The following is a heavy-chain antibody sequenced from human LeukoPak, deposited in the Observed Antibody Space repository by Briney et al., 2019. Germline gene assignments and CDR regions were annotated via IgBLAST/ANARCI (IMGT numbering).Heavy chain of an antibody. V-gene: IGHV3-33*01. Sequence: RGSLRLSCAASRFTSSSYSMHCVRPAPRKGLEWVEVSWYDGSNKYYAVFVKGRFTISRDNCKNSLYLKMNSRRVEKTAVYYWARDHRQDAFDIWGQGTMVTVSS. CDR2: SWYDGSNK. J-gene: IGHJ3*02. CDR3: ARDHRQDAFDI. CDR1: RFTSSSYS. D-gene: IGHD3-16*02.